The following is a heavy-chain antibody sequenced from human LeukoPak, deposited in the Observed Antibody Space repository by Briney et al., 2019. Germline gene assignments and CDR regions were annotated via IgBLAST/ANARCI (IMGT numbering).Heavy chain of an antibody. V-gene: IGHV3-7*01. CDR2: IKQDGSEK. Sequence: GGSLRLSCAASGLTFSSYWMSWVGQAQGKGLEWVANIKQDGSEKYYVDSVKGRFTISRDNAKNSLYLQMNSLRAEDTAVYYCARERVTLLWLGMDVWGQGTTVTISS. J-gene: IGHJ6*02. CDR3: ARERVTLLWLGMDV. CDR1: GLTFSSYW. D-gene: IGHD3-10*01.